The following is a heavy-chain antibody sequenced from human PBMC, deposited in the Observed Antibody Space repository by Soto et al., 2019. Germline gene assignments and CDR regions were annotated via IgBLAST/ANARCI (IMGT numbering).Heavy chain of an antibody. Sequence: ASVKVSCKASGYTFISDGISWVRQAPGQGLEWMGWISAYNGNTNYAQKLHGRVTMTTDTSTSTAYMELWSLRSYDTAVHYFARLTVPVFNVPRSGMDVCGQRTTVTVSS. CDR2: ISAYNGNT. CDR1: GYTFISDG. CDR3: ARLTVPVFNVPRSGMDV. D-gene: IGHD4-17*01. V-gene: IGHV1-18*01. J-gene: IGHJ6*02.